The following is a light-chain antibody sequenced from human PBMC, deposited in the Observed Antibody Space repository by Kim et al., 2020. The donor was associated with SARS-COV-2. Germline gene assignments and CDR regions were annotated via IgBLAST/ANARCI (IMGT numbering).Light chain of an antibody. J-gene: IGLJ2*01. V-gene: IGLV1-51*01. CDR1: SYNIGNNY. CDR3: GTWDSSLSAGVV. CDR2: DNN. Sequence: QKVTISCSGSSYNIGNNYVSWYQQLPGTAPKLLIYDNNKRPSGIPDRFSGSKSGTSATLGITGLQTGDEADYYCGTWDSSLSAGVVFGGGTQLTVL.